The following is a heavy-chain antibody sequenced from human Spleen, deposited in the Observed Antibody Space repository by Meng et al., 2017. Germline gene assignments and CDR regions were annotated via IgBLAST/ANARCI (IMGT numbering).Heavy chain of an antibody. V-gene: IGHV4-59*08. CDR3: ARPVVLGYNLRYFDL. D-gene: IGHD5-24*01. CDR2: IYNTGTS. CDR1: GGSISSNH. Sequence: QVQLQQWGAGLLKPSETLSLTCTVSGGSISSNHWSWIRQPPGKGLEWIGDIYNTGTSNYNPSLKSRVTISVDTSKNQFSLKLSSVTAADTAVYYCARPVVLGYNLRYFDLWGRGTLVTVSS. J-gene: IGHJ2*01.